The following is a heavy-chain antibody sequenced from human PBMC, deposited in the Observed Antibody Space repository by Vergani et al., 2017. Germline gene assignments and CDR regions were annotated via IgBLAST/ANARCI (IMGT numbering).Heavy chain of an antibody. D-gene: IGHD3-22*01. Sequence: QLQLQESGSGLVKPSQTLSLTCAVSGGSISRGGYYWSWIRQPPGKGLEWIGYIYHSGSTYYNPSLKSRVTISVDMSKNQFSLKLSSVTAADTAVSYCARIKGGYHDYWGQGTLVTVSS. J-gene: IGHJ4*02. CDR2: IYHSGST. V-gene: IGHV4-30-2*01. CDR1: GGSISRGGYY. CDR3: ARIKGGYHDY.